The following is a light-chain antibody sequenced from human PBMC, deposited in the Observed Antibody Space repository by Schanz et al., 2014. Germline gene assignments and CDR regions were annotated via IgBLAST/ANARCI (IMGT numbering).Light chain of an antibody. CDR1: SSDVGGYNY. V-gene: IGLV2-14*03. CDR2: DVN. J-gene: IGLJ2*01. Sequence: QSALTQPASVSGSPGQSITISCTGTSSDVGGYNYASWYQQHPGKAPKLMIYDVNNRPSGVSNRFSGSKSGNTASLTISGLQAEDEADYYCSAYTSRRTLVFGGGAKLTVL. CDR3: SAYTSRRTLV.